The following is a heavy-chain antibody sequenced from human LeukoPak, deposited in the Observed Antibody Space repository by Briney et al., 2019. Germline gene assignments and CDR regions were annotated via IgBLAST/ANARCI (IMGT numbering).Heavy chain of an antibody. Sequence: WMXXVRQAPGXGVXWVSRINSDGSSTSYADSVKGRFTISRDNAKNTLYLQMNSLRAEDTAVYYCARDKIYDFWSGHNFDYWGQGTLVTVSS. V-gene: IGHV3-74*01. CDR3: ARDKIYDFWSGHNFDY. CDR1: W. CDR2: INSDGSST. J-gene: IGHJ4*02. D-gene: IGHD3-3*01.